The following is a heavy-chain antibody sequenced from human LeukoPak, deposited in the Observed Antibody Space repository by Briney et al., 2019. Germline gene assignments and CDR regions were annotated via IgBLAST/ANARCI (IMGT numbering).Heavy chain of an antibody. J-gene: IGHJ4*02. CDR1: GYSFTSYW. CDR2: IYPGGSDT. D-gene: IGHD3-22*01. V-gene: IGHV5-51*01. CDR3: ARLIDYDSSGYHVFDY. Sequence: KSGESLKISCKGSGYSFTSYWIGWVRQMPGKGLEWMGIIYPGGSDTRYSPSFQGQVTISADKSISTAYLQWSSLKASDTAMYYCARLIDYDSSGYHVFDYWGQGTLVTVSS.